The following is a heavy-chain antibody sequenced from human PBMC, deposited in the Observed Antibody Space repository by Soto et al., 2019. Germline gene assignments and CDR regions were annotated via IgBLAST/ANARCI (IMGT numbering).Heavy chain of an antibody. V-gene: IGHV3-23*01. J-gene: IGHJ4*02. CDR2: ISGSGGST. Sequence: EVQLLESGGGLVQPGGSLRLSCAASGFTFSSYAMSWVRQAPGKGLEWVSAISGSGGSTYYADSVKGRFTISRDNSKNTLYLQMNSLRAEDTAVYYCAKDLSSGWYRQETPSPTDYWGQGTLVTVSS. CDR3: AKDLSSGWYRQETPSPTDY. CDR1: GFTFSSYA. D-gene: IGHD6-19*01.